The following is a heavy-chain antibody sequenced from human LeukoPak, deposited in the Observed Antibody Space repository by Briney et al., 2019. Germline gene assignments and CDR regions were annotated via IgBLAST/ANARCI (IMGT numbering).Heavy chain of an antibody. CDR3: AKDRAYGDYPSSFDL. J-gene: IGHJ2*01. D-gene: IGHD4-17*01. V-gene: IGHV3-23*01. Sequence: GGSLRLSCAASGFTFTNYAMSWVRQAAGKGLEWVSTISGNGVDTYYTDSVQGRFTISRDNPKNTLYLQMNSLRAEDTAVYYCAKDRAYGDYPSSFDLWGRGTLVTVSS. CDR1: GFTFTNYA. CDR2: ISGNGVDT.